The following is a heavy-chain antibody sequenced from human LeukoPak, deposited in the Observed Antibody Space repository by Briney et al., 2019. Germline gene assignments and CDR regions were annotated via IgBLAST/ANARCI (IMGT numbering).Heavy chain of an antibody. CDR3: ARVPGYDFWSGYYDY. V-gene: IGHV1-69*05. CDR2: IIPIFGTA. CDR1: GYTFTSYY. Sequence: SVKVSCKASGYTFTSYYMHWVRQAPGQGLEWMGRIIPIFGTANYAQKFQGRVTITTDESTSTAYMELSSLRSEDTAVYYCARVPGYDFWSGYYDYWGQGTLVTVSS. D-gene: IGHD3-3*01. J-gene: IGHJ4*02.